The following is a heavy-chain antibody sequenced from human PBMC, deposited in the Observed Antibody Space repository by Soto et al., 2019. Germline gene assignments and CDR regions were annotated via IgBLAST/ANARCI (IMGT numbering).Heavy chain of an antibody. CDR1: GFTFDDYA. Sequence: EVQLVASGGGLVQPGRSLRLSCAASGFTFDDYAMHWVRQAPGKGLEWVSGISWNSGSIGYADSVKGRFTISRDKAKNYLYLQMNRMRAEDTALYYCSRAGRSGWCVYFDYWGQGTLVTVSS. CDR2: ISWNSGSI. V-gene: IGHV3-9*01. D-gene: IGHD6-19*01. J-gene: IGHJ4*02. CDR3: SRAGRSGWCVYFDY.